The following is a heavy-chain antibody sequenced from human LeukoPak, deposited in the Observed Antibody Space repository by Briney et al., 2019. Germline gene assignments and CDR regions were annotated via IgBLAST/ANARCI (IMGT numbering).Heavy chain of an antibody. V-gene: IGHV1-8*01. CDR1: GYTFTSYD. CDR2: MNPNSGNT. Sequence: ASVKVSCKASGYTFTSYDINWVRQATGQGLEWMGWMNPNSGNTGYAQKFQGRVTMTRNTSISTAYMELSSLRSEDTAVYYCARVRTTGWEDAFDIWGQGTMASVSS. J-gene: IGHJ3*02. CDR3: ARVRTTGWEDAFDI. D-gene: IGHD4-17*01.